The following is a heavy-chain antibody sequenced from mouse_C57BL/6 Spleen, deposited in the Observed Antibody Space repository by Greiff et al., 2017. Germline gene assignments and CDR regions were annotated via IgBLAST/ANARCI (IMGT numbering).Heavy chain of an antibody. Sequence: EVKLMESGAELVRPGASVKLSCTASGFNIKDDYMHWVKQRPEQGLEWIGWIDPENGDTEYASKFQGKATITADTSSNTAYLQLSSLTSEDTAVYYCTKGYDSAWFAYWGQGTLVTVSA. CDR2: IDPENGDT. CDR1: GFNIKDDY. CDR3: TKGYDSAWFAY. D-gene: IGHD2-4*01. V-gene: IGHV14-4*01. J-gene: IGHJ3*01.